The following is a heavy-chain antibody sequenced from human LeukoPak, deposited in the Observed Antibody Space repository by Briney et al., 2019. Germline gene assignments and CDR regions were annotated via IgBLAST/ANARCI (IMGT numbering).Heavy chain of an antibody. CDR1: GDNFNNYV. V-gene: IGHV1-69*13. J-gene: IGHJ4*02. Sequence: SVKVSCKASGDNFNNYVIGWVRQAPGQGLEWMGGIIPVFGTVKYSQKFQGRVTITADEPTSTAYMQLDSLESSDTALYFCEAAGGSNWYIYWGQGTLVSVSS. CDR2: IIPVFGTV. D-gene: IGHD6-13*01. CDR3: EAAGGSNWYIY.